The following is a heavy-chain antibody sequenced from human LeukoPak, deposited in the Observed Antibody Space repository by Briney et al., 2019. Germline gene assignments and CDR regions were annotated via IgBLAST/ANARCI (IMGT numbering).Heavy chain of an antibody. V-gene: IGHV4-59*08. J-gene: IGHJ6*02. CDR3: ARHPRYCSSTSCYHDYYYYGMDV. CDR2: IYYSGST. Sequence: TSETLSLTCTVSGGSISSYYWSWIRQPPGKGLEWIGYIYYSGSTNYNPSLKSRVTISVDTSKNQFSLKLSSVTAADTAVYYCARHPRYCSSTSCYHDYYYYGMDVWGQGTLVTVSS. D-gene: IGHD2-2*01. CDR1: GGSISSYY.